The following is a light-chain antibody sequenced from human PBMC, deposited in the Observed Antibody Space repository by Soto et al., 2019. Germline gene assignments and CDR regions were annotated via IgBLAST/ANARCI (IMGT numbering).Light chain of an antibody. J-gene: IGLJ3*02. Sequence: QSVLTQPPSASGTPGQRVTISCSGSSPSIGSNYASWYQQLPGTAPKLLIYKSIQRPSGVPDRFSGSKSGTSASLAISGLRSEDEADYFCASWDDRVSGWVFGTGT. CDR2: KSI. CDR1: SPSIGSNY. CDR3: ASWDDRVSGWV. V-gene: IGLV1-47*01.